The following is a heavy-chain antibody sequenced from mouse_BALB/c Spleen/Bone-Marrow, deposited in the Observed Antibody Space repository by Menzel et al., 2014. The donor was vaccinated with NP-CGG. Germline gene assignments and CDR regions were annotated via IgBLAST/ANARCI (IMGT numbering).Heavy chain of an antibody. CDR1: GYSFTTYW. J-gene: IGHJ3*01. CDR2: IHPSDSET. Sequence: QVQLKESRTEVVRPGASVQLSCKASGYSFTTYWMNWVKQRPGQGLEWIGMIHPSDSETRLNQKFKDKATLTVDKSSSTAYMQLNSPTSEDSAVYYCAREKVYYGISWFAYWGQGTLVTVSA. CDR3: AREKVYYGISWFAY. V-gene: IGHV1-61*01. D-gene: IGHD2-1*01.